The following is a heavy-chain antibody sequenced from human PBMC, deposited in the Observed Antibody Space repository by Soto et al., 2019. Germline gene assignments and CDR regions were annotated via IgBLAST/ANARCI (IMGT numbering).Heavy chain of an antibody. V-gene: IGHV3-7*01. CDR1: GFTFSSYW. CDR3: AKFSSTVTTFD. J-gene: IGHJ4*02. D-gene: IGHD4-17*01. CDR2: INQDGSEK. Sequence: EVQLVESGGGLVQPGGSLRLSCAASGFTFSSYWMSWVHQAPGKGLEWVANINQDGSEKYYVDSVKGRFTISRDNAKNSLYLQMKSLRADDTAVYYCAKFSSTVTTFDWGQGTLVTVSS.